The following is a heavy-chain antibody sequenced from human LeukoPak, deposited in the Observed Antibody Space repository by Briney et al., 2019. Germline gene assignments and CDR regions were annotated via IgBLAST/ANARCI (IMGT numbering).Heavy chain of an antibody. CDR1: GFTFSSYS. CDR3: ARDRPTLTGYYPFDY. J-gene: IGHJ4*02. V-gene: IGHV3-21*01. D-gene: IGHD3-9*01. CDR2: ITSSGNYI. Sequence: GGSLRLSWAASGFTFSSYSMNWVRQAPGKGLEWVSSITSSGNYIYYADSMKGRFTISRDNAKNSLYLQMNSLRAEDTAVYYCARDRPTLTGYYPFDYWGQGTLVTVSS.